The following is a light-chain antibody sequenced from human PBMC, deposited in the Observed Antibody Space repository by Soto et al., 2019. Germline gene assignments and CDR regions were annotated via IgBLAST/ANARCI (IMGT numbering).Light chain of an antibody. CDR1: QSVSSSY. Sequence: EIVLTQSPGTLPLSPGERATLSCMASQSVSSSYLAWYQQKPGQAPRLLIYGASSRATGIPDRFSGSESVTDLTLTISRLEPEYFAVYDCEQNCSSQSCTFAQGTKVEIK. CDR2: GAS. V-gene: IGKV3-20*01. J-gene: IGKJ1*01. CDR3: EQNCSSQSCT.